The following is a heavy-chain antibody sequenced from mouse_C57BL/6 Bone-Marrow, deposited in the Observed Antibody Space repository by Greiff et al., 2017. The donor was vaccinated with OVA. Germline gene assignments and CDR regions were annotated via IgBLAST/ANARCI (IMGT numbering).Heavy chain of an antibody. Sequence: ESGPGLVKPSQSLSLTCSVTGYSITSGYYWNWIRQFPGNKLEWMGYISYDGSNNYNPSLKNRISITRDTSKNQFFLKLNSVTTEDTATDYCARERLRRAMDYWGQGTSVTVSS. J-gene: IGHJ4*01. CDR1: GYSITSGYY. D-gene: IGHD2-4*01. CDR2: ISYDGSN. CDR3: ARERLRRAMDY. V-gene: IGHV3-6*01.